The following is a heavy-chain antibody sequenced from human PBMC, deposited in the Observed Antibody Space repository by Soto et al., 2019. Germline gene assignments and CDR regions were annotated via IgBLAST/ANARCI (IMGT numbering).Heavy chain of an antibody. V-gene: IGHV4-59*08. CDR1: GGSISSYY. CDR2: IYYSGST. J-gene: IGHJ4*02. Sequence: SETLSLTCTVSGGSISSYYWSWIRQPPGKGLEWIGYIYYSGSTNYNPSLKSRVTISVDTSKNQFSLKLSSVTAADTAVYYCARQKTDLAFYSSGWIPHFDYWGQGTLVTVSS. D-gene: IGHD6-19*01. CDR3: ARQKTDLAFYSSGWIPHFDY.